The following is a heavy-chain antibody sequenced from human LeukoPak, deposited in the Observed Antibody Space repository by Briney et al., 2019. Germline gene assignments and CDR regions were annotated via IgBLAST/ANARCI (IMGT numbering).Heavy chain of an antibody. J-gene: IGHJ6*03. CDR1: GFTFDDYA. CDR3: ARVVVVVPAAMGYLDV. CDR2: ISWNRGSI. Sequence: GRSLRLSCAASGFTFDDYAMHWVRQAPGKGLEWVSGISWNRGSIGYADSVKGRFTISRDNAKTSMYLQMNSMRAEDTAVYYCARVVVVVPAAMGYLDVWGKGTTVNVSS. V-gene: IGHV3-9*01. D-gene: IGHD2-2*01.